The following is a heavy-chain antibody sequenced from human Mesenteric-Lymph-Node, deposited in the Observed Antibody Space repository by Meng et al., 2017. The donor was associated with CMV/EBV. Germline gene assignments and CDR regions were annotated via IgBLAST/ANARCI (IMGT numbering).Heavy chain of an antibody. CDR3: ARGNYDIVTGPGRFYLDY. CDR2: IIPISGTP. Sequence: CVRQAPGQGREWVGGIIPISGTPTHAQKFLGRVTTTAEESTNTAYLELNSLSPEDTAVYYCARGNYDIVTGPGRFYLDYWGQGTLVTVSS. V-gene: IGHV1-69*01. D-gene: IGHD3-9*01. J-gene: IGHJ4*02.